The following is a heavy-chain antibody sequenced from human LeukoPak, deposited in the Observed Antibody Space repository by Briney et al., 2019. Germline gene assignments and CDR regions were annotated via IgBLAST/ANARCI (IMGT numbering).Heavy chain of an antibody. V-gene: IGHV3-48*03. CDR1: GFTFSTYE. Sequence: AGSLRLSCAASGFTFSTYEMNWVRQSPGKGPECIWYISISGSTISYADSVKRGFTISRDNAKNSLYLQMNSLRAEDTAVYYCASRGTTVIPDHWGQGTLVTVAS. J-gene: IGHJ4*02. CDR2: ISISGSTI. CDR3: ASRGTTVIPDH. D-gene: IGHD4-11*01.